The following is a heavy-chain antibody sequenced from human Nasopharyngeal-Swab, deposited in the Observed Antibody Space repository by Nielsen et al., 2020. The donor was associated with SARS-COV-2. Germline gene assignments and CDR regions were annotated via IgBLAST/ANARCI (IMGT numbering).Heavy chain of an antibody. J-gene: IGHJ4*02. Sequence: GESLKISCAASGSTFSSYAMHWVRQAPGKGLEWVAVISYDGSNKYYADSVKGRFTISRDNSKNTLYLQMNSLRAEDTAVYYCAKTRWELLPRDFDYWGQGTLVTVSS. D-gene: IGHD1-26*01. CDR2: ISYDGSNK. V-gene: IGHV3-30-3*02. CDR3: AKTRWELLPRDFDY. CDR1: GSTFSSYA.